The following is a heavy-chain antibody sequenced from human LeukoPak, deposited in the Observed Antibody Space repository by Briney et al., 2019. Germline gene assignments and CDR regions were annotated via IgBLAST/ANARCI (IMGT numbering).Heavy chain of an antibody. V-gene: IGHV4-61*02. J-gene: IGHJ4*02. CDR2: IFTSGST. D-gene: IGHD3-10*01. Sequence: SQTLSLTCTVSGGSISSGSYYWSWIRQPAGKGLEWIGRIFTSGSTSYNPALESRVSMPVDTSKNQFSLKLISVTAADTAVYYCARISYGSGSPTNVWGQGTLVVVSS. CDR1: GGSISSGSYY. CDR3: ARISYGSGSPTNV.